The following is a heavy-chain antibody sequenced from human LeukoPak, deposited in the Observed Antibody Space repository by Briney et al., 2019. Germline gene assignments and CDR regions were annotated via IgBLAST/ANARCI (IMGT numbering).Heavy chain of an antibody. CDR2: ISDIGSI. D-gene: IGHD6-19*01. Sequence: PSETLSLTCTVSGGSISSYYWSWIRQPPGKGLEWIAYISDIGSINYNPSLKSRVTMSVDKPKNQFSLQVSSVTAADTGVYYCARAPEFSSGWLLDCWGQGSLVTVDS. CDR3: ARAPEFSSGWLLDC. CDR1: GGSISSYY. V-gene: IGHV4-59*12. J-gene: IGHJ4*02.